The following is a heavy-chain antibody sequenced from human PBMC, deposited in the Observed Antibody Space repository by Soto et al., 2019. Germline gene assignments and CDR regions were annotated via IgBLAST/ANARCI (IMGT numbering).Heavy chain of an antibody. D-gene: IGHD2-21*02. CDR2: INPSGGST. Sequence: GASVKVSCKASGYTFTSYYMHWVRQAPGQGLEWMGIINPSGGSTSYAQKFQGRVTMTRGTSTSTVYMELSSLRSEDTAVYYCARAYCGGDCYWAPKYYFDYWGQGTLVTVSS. V-gene: IGHV1-46*01. CDR1: GYTFTSYY. CDR3: ARAYCGGDCYWAPKYYFDY. J-gene: IGHJ4*02.